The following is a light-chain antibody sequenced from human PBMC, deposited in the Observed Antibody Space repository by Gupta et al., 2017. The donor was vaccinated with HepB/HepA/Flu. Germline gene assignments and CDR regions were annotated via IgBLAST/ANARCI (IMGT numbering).Light chain of an antibody. J-gene: IGKJ1*01. CDR3: KQKLQTPWT. CDR2: LDS. CDR1: QSRLQSNGYNY. Sequence: DIVMTHSPLSLPVTPGEPASISCRSSQSRLQSNGYNYLDWYRQKPGQSPQLLIYLDSKRAYGVPDRFSGSGYGTDFTLKISRGEAEDVGVYYCKQKLQTPWTFGQGTXVEIK. V-gene: IGKV2-28*01.